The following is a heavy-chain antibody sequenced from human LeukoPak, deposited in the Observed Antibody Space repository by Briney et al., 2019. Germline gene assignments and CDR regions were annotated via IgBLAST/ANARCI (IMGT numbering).Heavy chain of an antibody. CDR2: ITSSGGTT. CDR1: GFTFSTYG. Sequence: GGSLRLSCAASGFTFSTYGMNWVRQAPGRELEWVSGITSSGGTTYYANSVMGRFTVSRDNSKNTLYLQMNSLRAEDTAIYYCARTTSGSYDYWGQGTLVTVSS. D-gene: IGHD1-26*01. V-gene: IGHV3-23*01. CDR3: ARTTSGSYDY. J-gene: IGHJ4*02.